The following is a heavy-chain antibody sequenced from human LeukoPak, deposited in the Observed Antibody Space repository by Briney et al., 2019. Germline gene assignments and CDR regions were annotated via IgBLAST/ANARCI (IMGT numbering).Heavy chain of an antibody. Sequence: GGSLRLSCAASGFTFRSYGMHWVRQAPGKGLEWVAFIRYDGSNKYYADSVKGRFTISRDNSKNTLYLQMNSLRAEDTAVYYCAKGLVWSGYPRRMDVWGKGTTVTVSS. CDR1: GFTFRSYG. J-gene: IGHJ6*03. CDR3: AKGLVWSGYPRRMDV. V-gene: IGHV3-30*02. D-gene: IGHD3-3*01. CDR2: IRYDGSNK.